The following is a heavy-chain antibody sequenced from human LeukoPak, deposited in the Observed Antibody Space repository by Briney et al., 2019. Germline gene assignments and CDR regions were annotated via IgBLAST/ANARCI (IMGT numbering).Heavy chain of an antibody. CDR2: IYYSGST. J-gene: IGHJ4*02. V-gene: IGHV4-59*12. Sequence: SETLSLTCTVSGGSISSYYWSWIRQPPGKGLEWIGYIYYSGSTNYNPSLKSRVTISVDTSKNQFSLKLSSVTAADAAVYYCARVYCSSTSCFDYWGQGTLVTVSS. D-gene: IGHD2-2*01. CDR1: GGSISSYY. CDR3: ARVYCSSTSCFDY.